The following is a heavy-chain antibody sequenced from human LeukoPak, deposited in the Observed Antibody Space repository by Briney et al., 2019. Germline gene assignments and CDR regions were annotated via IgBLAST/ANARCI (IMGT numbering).Heavy chain of an antibody. CDR1: GGSISSSSYY. J-gene: IGHJ6*02. V-gene: IGHV4-39*01. CDR2: IYYSGST. CDR3: ARSEGSKYYYYGMDV. Sequence: SETLSLTCTVSGGSISSSSYYWGWSRQPPGKGLEWIGSIYYSGSTYYNPSLKSRVTISVDTSKNQFSLKLSSVTAADTAVYYCARSEGSKYYYYGMDVWGQGTTVTVSS.